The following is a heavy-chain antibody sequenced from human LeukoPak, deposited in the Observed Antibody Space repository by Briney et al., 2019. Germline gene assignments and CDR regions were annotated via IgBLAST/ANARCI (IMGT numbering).Heavy chain of an antibody. V-gene: IGHV3-7*01. D-gene: IGHD3-10*01. CDR1: GFTFSSYW. Sequence: GGSLRLSCAASGFTFSSYWMSWVRQAPGKGLEWVANIKQNGGGNYYVDSVKGRFTISRDNAKNSVYLQMNSLRAEDTAVYYCARDLGPELPFDYWGQGTLVTVSS. J-gene: IGHJ4*02. CDR2: IKQNGGGN. CDR3: ARDLGPELPFDY.